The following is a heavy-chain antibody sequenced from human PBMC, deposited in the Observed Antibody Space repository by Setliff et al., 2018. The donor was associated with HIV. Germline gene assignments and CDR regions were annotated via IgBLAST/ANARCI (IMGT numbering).Heavy chain of an antibody. V-gene: IGHV1-3*01. D-gene: IGHD3-3*02. CDR1: GYTFSTYS. J-gene: IGHJ4*01. CDR3: ARGALLAVFDFDH. CDR2: INLGKGDT. Sequence: ASVKVSCKASGYTFSTYSLHWVRQAPGQSLEWMGWINLGKGDTKYSQAFQDRITITRDTSANTAYMELSSLRSDDTAVYFCARGALLAVFDFDHWGHGTLVTVSS.